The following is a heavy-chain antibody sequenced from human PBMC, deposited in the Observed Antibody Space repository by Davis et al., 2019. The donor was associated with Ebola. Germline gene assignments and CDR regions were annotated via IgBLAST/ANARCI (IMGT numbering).Heavy chain of an antibody. J-gene: IGHJ4*02. V-gene: IGHV4-59*01. D-gene: IGHD6-19*01. CDR1: GGSISSYY. Sequence: SETLSLTCTVSGGSISSYYWTWIRQPPGKGLEWIAYMSYRGGVNYNPSLKSRVTISIDTSKNQLSLKLNSVTAADTAVYYCARDGETVADYFDYWGQGTLVTVSS. CDR2: MSYRGGV. CDR3: ARDGETVADYFDY.